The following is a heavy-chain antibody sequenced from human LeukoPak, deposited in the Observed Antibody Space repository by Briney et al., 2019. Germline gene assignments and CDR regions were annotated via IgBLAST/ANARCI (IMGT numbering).Heavy chain of an antibody. CDR3: ARAHGGYYDFWSGSPGIDAFDI. D-gene: IGHD3-3*01. V-gene: IGHV3-11*04. J-gene: IGHJ3*02. CDR2: ISSSGSTI. CDR1: GFTFSDYY. Sequence: PGGSLRLSCAASGFTFSDYYMSWIRQAPGKGLEWVSYISSSGSTIYYADSVKGRFTISRDSAKNSLYLQMNSLRAEDTAVYYCARAHGGYYDFWSGSPGIDAFDIWGQGTMVTVSS.